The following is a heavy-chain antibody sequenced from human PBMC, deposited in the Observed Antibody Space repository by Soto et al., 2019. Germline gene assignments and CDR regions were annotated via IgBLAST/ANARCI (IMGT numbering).Heavy chain of an antibody. CDR3: VKIRVGGIPWPGGYFDS. CDR2: IYYSGST. V-gene: IGHV4-31*03. D-gene: IGHD3-10*01. J-gene: IGHJ4*02. CDR1: GGSISSGGYY. Sequence: SETLSLTCTVSGGSISSGGYYWSWIRQHPGKGLEWIGYIYYSGSTYYNPSLKSRVTISVDTSKNQFSLKLSSVTAADTAVYYCVKIRVGGIPWPGGYFDSLGLGTLVTVSS.